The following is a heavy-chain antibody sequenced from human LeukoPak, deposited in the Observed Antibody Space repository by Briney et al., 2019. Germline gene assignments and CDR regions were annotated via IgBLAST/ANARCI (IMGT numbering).Heavy chain of an antibody. Sequence: LSGGSLRLSCAASGFSFSVFEMNWVRQAPGKGLEWVSYISSAGSYTYYADSVKGRFTISRDDANNSLYLQMNSLRVEDTAVYYCAKGHSAHGTGFDCWGQGTLVAVSS. CDR3: AKGHSAHGTGFDC. D-gene: IGHD1-14*01. CDR1: GFSFSVFE. CDR2: ISSAGSYT. V-gene: IGHV3-48*03. J-gene: IGHJ4*02.